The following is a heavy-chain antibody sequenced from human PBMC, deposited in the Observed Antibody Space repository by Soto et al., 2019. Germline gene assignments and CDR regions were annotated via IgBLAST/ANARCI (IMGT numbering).Heavy chain of an antibody. CDR1: GFNLSNYW. V-gene: IGHV3-7*04. D-gene: IGHD3-22*01. CDR2: IKQDGSEK. J-gene: IGHJ5*02. CDR3: KGDMIVLPTTIWKGNNWFDP. Sequence: AGGSLRLSCVASGFNLSNYWMTWVRQAPGKGLEWVANIKQDGSEKYYVDSVKGRFTISRDNAKNSLYLQMNSLRAEDTAVYYCKGDMIVLPTTIWKGNNWFDPWGQGTPVTVSS.